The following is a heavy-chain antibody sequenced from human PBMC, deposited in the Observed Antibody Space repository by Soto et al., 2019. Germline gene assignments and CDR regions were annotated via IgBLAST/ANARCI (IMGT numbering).Heavy chain of an antibody. J-gene: IGHJ4*01. Sequence: SETLSLTCAVYGGSFRGYYWTWIRQPPGTGLEWIGEINHSGSTNYNPSLKSGVTMSVDASKNQFSLKLTSVTAADTAVYYRARDKISGLYDYWGQGTLVTVSS. V-gene: IGHV4-34*01. D-gene: IGHD1-26*01. CDR1: GGSFRGYY. CDR3: ARDKISGLYDY. CDR2: INHSGST.